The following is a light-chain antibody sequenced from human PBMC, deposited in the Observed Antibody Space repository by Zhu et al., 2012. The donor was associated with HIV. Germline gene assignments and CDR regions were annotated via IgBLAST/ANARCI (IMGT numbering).Light chain of an antibody. CDR1: QSVSSSY. CDR3: QQYYTPSYD. V-gene: IGKV3-20*01. CDR2: GAS. Sequence: EIVLTQSPGTLSLSPGERATLSCRASQSVSSSYLAWYQQKPGQAPRLLISGASSRATGIPGRFSGSGSETEFTLTISSLQPDDFASYSCQQYYTPSYDFGQGTNLQVK. J-gene: IGKJ2*01.